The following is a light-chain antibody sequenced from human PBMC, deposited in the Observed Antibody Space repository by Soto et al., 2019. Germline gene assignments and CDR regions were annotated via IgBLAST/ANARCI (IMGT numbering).Light chain of an antibody. Sequence: DIQMTQSPSTLSASVGDRVILTCRASQSIGSWLAWYQQKAGKGPKLLIYKASSLKSGVPSRFRGSGSGTELTRTISSLQPDDFATYYCQQYNNDSPWTFGQGTKVAVK. CDR1: QSIGSW. V-gene: IGKV1-5*03. CDR2: KAS. J-gene: IGKJ1*01. CDR3: QQYNNDSPWT.